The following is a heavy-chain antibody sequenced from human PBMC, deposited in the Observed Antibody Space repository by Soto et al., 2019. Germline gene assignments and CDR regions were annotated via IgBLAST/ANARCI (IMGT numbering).Heavy chain of an antibody. D-gene: IGHD3-22*01. Sequence: GASVKVSCKASGFTFTSSAVQWVRQARGQRLEWIGWIVVGSGNTNYAQKFQERVTITRDMSTSTAYMELSSLRSEDTAVYYCAAGYYDSSGLTKLPYGMDVWGQGTTVTVSS. CDR2: IVVGSGNT. CDR3: AAGYYDSSGLTKLPYGMDV. CDR1: GFTFTSSA. V-gene: IGHV1-58*01. J-gene: IGHJ6*02.